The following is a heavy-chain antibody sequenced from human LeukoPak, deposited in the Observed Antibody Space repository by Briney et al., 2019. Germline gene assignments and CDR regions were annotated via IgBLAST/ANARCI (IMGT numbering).Heavy chain of an antibody. D-gene: IGHD5-12*01. CDR1: GFTSSSYG. V-gene: IGHV3-33*01. CDR3: ARAGVKVATIGPYYYYGMDV. CDR2: IWYDGSNK. Sequence: GGSLRLSCAASGFTSSSYGMHWVRQAPGKGLEWVAVIWYDGSNKYYADSVKGRFTISRDNSKNTLYLQMNSLRAEDTAVYYCARAGVKVATIGPYYYYGMDVWGQGTTVTVSS. J-gene: IGHJ6*02.